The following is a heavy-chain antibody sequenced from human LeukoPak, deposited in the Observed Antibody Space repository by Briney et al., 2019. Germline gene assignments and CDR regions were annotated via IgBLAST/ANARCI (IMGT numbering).Heavy chain of an antibody. CDR1: GFTFSSYA. V-gene: IGHV3-30-3*01. CDR2: ISYDGSNK. CDR3: ARGPEWEPSY. Sequence: GGSLRLSCAASGFTFSSYAMHWVRQAPGKGLEWVAVISYDGSNKYYADSVKGRFTISRDNSKNTLYLQMNSLRAEDTAVYYCARGPEWEPSYWGQGTLVTVSS. J-gene: IGHJ4*02. D-gene: IGHD1-26*01.